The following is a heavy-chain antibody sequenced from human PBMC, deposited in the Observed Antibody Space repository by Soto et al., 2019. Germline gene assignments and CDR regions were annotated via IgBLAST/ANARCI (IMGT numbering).Heavy chain of an antibody. CDR3: AKVSSSWYSGFFDF. Sequence: EVQLLESGGGLVQPGGSLRLSCTASGFTFSSHAMTWVRQAPGKGLEWVSGLSDSGGSTYYADSVKGRFTISRDNSRTTLYLQRNTLRAEDTAVYYCAKVSSSWYSGFFDFWGQGTLVTVSS. V-gene: IGHV3-23*01. J-gene: IGHJ4*02. CDR2: LSDSGGST. D-gene: IGHD6-13*01. CDR1: GFTFSSHA.